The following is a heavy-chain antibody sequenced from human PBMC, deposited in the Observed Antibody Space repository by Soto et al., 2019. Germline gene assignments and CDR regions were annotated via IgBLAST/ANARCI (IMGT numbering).Heavy chain of an antibody. CDR3: ARDPQECSGGSCYFDY. CDR1: GGSISSGGYY. J-gene: IGHJ4*02. CDR2: IYYSGST. D-gene: IGHD2-15*01. V-gene: IGHV4-31*03. Sequence: SETLSLTCTVSGGSISSGGYYWSWIRQHPGKGLEWIEYIYYSGSTYYNPSLKSRVTISVDTSKNQFSLKLSSVTAADTAVYYCARDPQECSGGSCYFDYWGQGTLVTVSS.